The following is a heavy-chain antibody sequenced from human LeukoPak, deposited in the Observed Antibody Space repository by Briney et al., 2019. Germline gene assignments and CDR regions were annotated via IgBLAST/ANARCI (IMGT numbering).Heavy chain of an antibody. CDR2: ISSSRSYI. V-gene: IGHV3-21*01. J-gene: IGHJ3*02. CDR1: GFTFSSYS. D-gene: IGHD3-10*01. CDR3: AGDSPRGNDAFDI. Sequence: GGSLRLSCAASGFTFSSYSMNWVRQAPGKGLEWVSSISSSRSYIYYAGSMKGRFTTSTDNTKKSLYMRMKSIRAETTAVYCCAGDSPRGNDAFDIWGRGTIVTVSS.